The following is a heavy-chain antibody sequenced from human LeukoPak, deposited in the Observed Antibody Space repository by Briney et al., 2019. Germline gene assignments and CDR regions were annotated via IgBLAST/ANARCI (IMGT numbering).Heavy chain of an antibody. V-gene: IGHV3-43*02. CDR2: ISGDGGST. CDR1: GFTFDDYA. D-gene: IGHD6-19*01. J-gene: IGHJ3*02. Sequence: GGSLRLSCAASGFTFDDYAMQWVRQAPGKGLEWVSLISGDGGSTYYADSVKGRFTISRDNSKNSLYLQMNSLRTEDTGLYYCAKDSWGYSSGWFRGTDNDAFDIWGQGTMVTVSS. CDR3: AKDSWGYSSGWFRGTDNDAFDI.